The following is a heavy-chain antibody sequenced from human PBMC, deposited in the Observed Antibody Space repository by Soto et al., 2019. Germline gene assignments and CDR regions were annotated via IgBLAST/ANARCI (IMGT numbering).Heavy chain of an antibody. J-gene: IGHJ3*02. CDR1: GYTFTSYG. Sequence: ASVKVSCKASGYTFTSYGISWVRQAPGQGLEWMGWISAYNGNTNYAQKLQGRVTMTTDTSTSTAYMELRSLRSDDTAVYYCASSNSGYCPDAFDIWGQGTMVTVSS. V-gene: IGHV1-18*01. CDR2: ISAYNGNT. CDR3: ASSNSGYCPDAFDI. D-gene: IGHD3-22*01.